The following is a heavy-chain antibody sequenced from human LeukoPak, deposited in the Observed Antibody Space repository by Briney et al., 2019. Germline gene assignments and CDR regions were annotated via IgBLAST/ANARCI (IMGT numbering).Heavy chain of an antibody. V-gene: IGHV3-23*01. J-gene: IGHJ4*02. CDR2: ISGSAGST. CDR1: GFTFSSSA. D-gene: IGHD4-23*01. Sequence: GGSLRLSCTASGFTFSSSAMSWVRQAPGKGLEWVSDISGSAGSTYYADSVKGRFTISRDNAKNSLYLHMNSLRAEDTAVYYCARDYGGSSPFDYWGQGTLVTVSS. CDR3: ARDYGGSSPFDY.